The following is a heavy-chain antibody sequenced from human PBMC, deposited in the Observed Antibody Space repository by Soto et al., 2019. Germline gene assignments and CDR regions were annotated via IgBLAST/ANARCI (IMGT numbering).Heavy chain of an antibody. Sequence: EVQLVESGGGLVQPGGSLRLSCAASGFTFSNCGMNWVRQAPGKGLEWVSYISSSGNSIDYADSVKGRFTNSRDNAKNSLYLQMNRLRDGDTAVYYCAKCSVNGCDYYGVDVWGQGATVTVSS. J-gene: IGHJ6*02. V-gene: IGHV3-48*02. CDR3: AKCSVNGCDYYGVDV. D-gene: IGHD2-15*01. CDR2: ISSSGNSI. CDR1: GFTFSNCG.